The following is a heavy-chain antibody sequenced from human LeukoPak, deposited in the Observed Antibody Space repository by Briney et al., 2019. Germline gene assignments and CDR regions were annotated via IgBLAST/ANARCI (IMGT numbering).Heavy chain of an antibody. CDR1: GFIFSSYR. D-gene: IGHD1-26*01. J-gene: IGHJ4*02. Sequence: GGSLRLSCAASGFIFSSYRMNWVRQAPGKGLEWVANIKQDGSEKYYVDSVKGRFTISRDNAKNSLYLQMNSLRVEDTAVYYCATDRNSGKYYDYWGQGTLVTVSS. CDR2: IKQDGSEK. CDR3: ATDRNSGKYYDY. V-gene: IGHV3-7*01.